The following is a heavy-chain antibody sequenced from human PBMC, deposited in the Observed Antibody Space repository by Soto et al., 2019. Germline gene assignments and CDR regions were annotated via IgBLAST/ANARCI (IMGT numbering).Heavy chain of an antibody. J-gene: IGHJ6*02. D-gene: IGHD1-1*01. CDR2: IKQDGSEK. Sequence: EVQLVESGGGLVQPGGSLRLSCAASGFTFSSYWMSWVRQAPVKGLEWVGNIKQDGSEKNYVDSVKGRFTISRDNAKNSLYLQMNSLSAEDTAVYYCARRASTGRGWDVWGQGTTVVVSS. CDR1: GFTFSSYW. CDR3: ARRASTGRGWDV. V-gene: IGHV3-7*01.